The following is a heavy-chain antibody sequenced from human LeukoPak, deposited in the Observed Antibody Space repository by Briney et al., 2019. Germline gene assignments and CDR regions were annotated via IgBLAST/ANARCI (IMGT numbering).Heavy chain of an antibody. V-gene: IGHV1-46*01. J-gene: IGHJ4*02. CDR2: INPVGGST. CDR3: ARAAYFLDRVDY. CDR1: GYTFTTYY. D-gene: IGHD2-21*01. Sequence: GASVNVSCKASGYTFTTYYIKWVRQAPGQGLEWMGVINPVGGSTTYAQEFQGRVTMTRDMSTSTVYMELSSLRSEDTAVYYCARAAYFLDRVDYGGQGPLFTVSS.